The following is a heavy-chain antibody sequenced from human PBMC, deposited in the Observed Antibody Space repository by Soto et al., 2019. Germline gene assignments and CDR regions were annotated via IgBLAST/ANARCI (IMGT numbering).Heavy chain of an antibody. CDR1: GYTFTGYY. CDR2: INPNSGGT. CDR3: AREWYYDSYYYGMDV. V-gene: IGHV1-2*04. D-gene: IGHD3-3*01. J-gene: IGHJ6*02. Sequence: QVQLVQPGAEVKKPGASVKVSCKASGYTFTGYYMHWVRQAPGQGLEWMGWINPNSGGTNYAQKFQGWVTMTRDTSISTAYMELSRLRSDDTAVYYCAREWYYDSYYYGMDVWGQGTTVTVSS.